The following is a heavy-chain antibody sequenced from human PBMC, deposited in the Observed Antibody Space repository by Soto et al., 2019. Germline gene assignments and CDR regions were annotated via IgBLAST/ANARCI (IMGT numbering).Heavy chain of an antibody. CDR1: GGSITSGNSYS. CDR3: ARAVAPYLGTWFHP. V-gene: IGHV4-30-2*01. Sequence: PSETLSLTCTVSGGSITSGNSYSWSWIRQPPGKGLEWIGSISRSGSTSYNPSLKGRVTMSVDKSKNQFSLKLSSVTAADTAVYYCARAVAPYLGTWFHPWGQGTLVTVSS. CDR2: ISRSGST. J-gene: IGHJ5*02. D-gene: IGHD3-16*01.